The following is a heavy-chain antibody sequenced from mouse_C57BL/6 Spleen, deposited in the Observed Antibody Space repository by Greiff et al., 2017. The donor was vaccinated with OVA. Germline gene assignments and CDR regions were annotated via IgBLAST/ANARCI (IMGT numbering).Heavy chain of an antibody. CDR3: AGAITAVARYYDMDY. D-gene: IGHD1-1*01. V-gene: IGHV1-55*01. J-gene: IGHJ4*01. Sequence: LQQPGAELVKPGASVKMSCKASGYTFTSYWITWVKQRPGQGLEWIGDIYPGSGSTNYNEKFKSKATLTVDTSSRTAYMPLSSLTSEDSAVYDCAGAITAVARYYDMDYWGQGTSVTVSS. CDR1: GYTFTSYW. CDR2: IYPGSGST.